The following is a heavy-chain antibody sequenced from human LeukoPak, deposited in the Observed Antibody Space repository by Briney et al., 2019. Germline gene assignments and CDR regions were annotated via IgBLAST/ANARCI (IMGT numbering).Heavy chain of an antibody. D-gene: IGHD7-27*01. J-gene: IGHJ4*02. Sequence: GASVKVSCKASGGTFSSYAISWVRQAPGQGLEWMGWINPNSGGTNYAQKFQGRVTMTRDTSISTAYMELSRLRSDDTAVYYCASSTVWGYLDYWGQGTLVTVSS. CDR2: INPNSGGT. V-gene: IGHV1-2*02. CDR1: GGTFSSYA. CDR3: ASSTVWGYLDY.